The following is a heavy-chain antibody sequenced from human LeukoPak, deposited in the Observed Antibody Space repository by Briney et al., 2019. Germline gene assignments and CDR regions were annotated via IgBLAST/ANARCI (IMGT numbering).Heavy chain of an antibody. CDR1: GGSISSSSYY. CDR3: ARDGTD. V-gene: IGHV3-53*01. CDR2: IYSGGST. Sequence: ETLSLTCTVSGGSISSSSYYMSWVRQAPGKGLEWVSVIYSGGSTYYADSVKGRFTISRDNSKNTLYLQMNSLRAEDTAVYYCARDGTDWGQGTLVTVSS. J-gene: IGHJ4*02.